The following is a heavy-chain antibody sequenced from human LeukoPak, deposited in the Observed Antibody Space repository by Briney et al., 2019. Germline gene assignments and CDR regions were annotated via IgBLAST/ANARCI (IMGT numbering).Heavy chain of an antibody. V-gene: IGHV1-18*01. Sequence: ASVKLSCKASGSTFTSYGISWVRQAPGPGLGWMGWISAYNSNTNHAQNLHGRVAMTTDTTTSTAYTQLQSPMSDEHTAAYCSGVGVPAASYYMDVWGKGTTVTVSS. CDR2: ISAYNSNT. D-gene: IGHD2-2*01. J-gene: IGHJ6*03. CDR1: GSTFTSYG. CDR3: SGVGVPAASYYMDV.